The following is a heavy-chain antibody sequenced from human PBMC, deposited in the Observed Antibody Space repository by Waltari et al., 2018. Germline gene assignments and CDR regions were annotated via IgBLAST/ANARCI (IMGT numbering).Heavy chain of an antibody. V-gene: IGHV4-39*02. CDR2: IYYNGNT. CDR1: GDPISNDNYH. Sequence: QLQLQESGPGLVKPSETMSLTCPVSGDPISNDNYHWAWVRQPPGKGLEWIGSIYYNGNTYYSPSLKSRVTISVDTSKNQFSLRLSSVTAADTAVYYCTTEYSSSSAYWGQGTLVTVSS. CDR3: TTEYSSSSAY. J-gene: IGHJ4*02. D-gene: IGHD6-6*01.